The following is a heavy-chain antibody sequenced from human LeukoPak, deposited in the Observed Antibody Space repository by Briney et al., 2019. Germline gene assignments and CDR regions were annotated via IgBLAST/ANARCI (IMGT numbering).Heavy chain of an antibody. CDR2: INPNSGGT. CDR3: ARDGKDNWGYYYYGMDV. J-gene: IGHJ6*02. D-gene: IGHD3-16*01. V-gene: IGHV1-2*02. Sequence: ASVKVSCKASGYTFTGYYMHWVRQAPGQGLEWMGWINPNSGGTNYAQKFQSRVTMTRDTSISTAYMELSRLRSDDTAVYYCARDGKDNWGYYYYGMDVWGQGTTVTVSS. CDR1: GYTFTGYY.